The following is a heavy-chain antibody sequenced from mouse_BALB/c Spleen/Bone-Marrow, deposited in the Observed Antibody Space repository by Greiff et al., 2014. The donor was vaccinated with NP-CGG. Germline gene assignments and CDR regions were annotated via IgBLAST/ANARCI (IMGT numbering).Heavy chain of an antibody. CDR3: ASDSSGYYYAMDY. V-gene: IGHV5-17*02. CDR1: GFTFSSFG. D-gene: IGHD3-2*01. J-gene: IGHJ4*01. Sequence: EVKLVESGGGLVQPGGSRKLSCAASGFTFSSFGMHWVRQAPEKGLEWVAYISSGSSTIYYADTVKGRFTISRDNPKKTLFLQMTSLRSEDTAMYYCASDSSGYYYAMDYWGQGTSVTVSS. CDR2: ISSGSSTI.